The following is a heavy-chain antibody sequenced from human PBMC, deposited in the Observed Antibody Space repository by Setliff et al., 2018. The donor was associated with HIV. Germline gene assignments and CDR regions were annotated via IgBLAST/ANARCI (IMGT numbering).Heavy chain of an antibody. D-gene: IGHD3-3*01. CDR1: GYTFTNYW. CDR3: TRRRRAPGTEDLEAH. V-gene: IGHV5-51*01. J-gene: IGHJ4*02. Sequence: PGESLKIPCKASGYTFTNYWIGWVRQMPGQGLEWIGVIHPSDFVTRYGPSFQGQVSISADRSITTAYLQWSSLKASDTAIYYCTRRRRAPGTEDLEAHWGQGTLVTVSS. CDR2: IHPSDFVT.